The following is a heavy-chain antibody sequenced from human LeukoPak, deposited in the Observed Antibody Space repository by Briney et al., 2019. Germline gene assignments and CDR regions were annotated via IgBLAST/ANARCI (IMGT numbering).Heavy chain of an antibody. CDR1: GFTFSSYA. CDR3: ARDSDSSGHYYMDYFDY. Sequence: GGSLRLSCAASGFTFSSYAMSWVRQAPGKGLEWVSAIGGSDGSTYYADSVKGRFTISRDNAWNSLYLQMNSLRAEDTAVYYCARDSDSSGHYYMDYFDYWGQGALVTVSS. V-gene: IGHV3-23*01. J-gene: IGHJ4*02. CDR2: IGGSDGST. D-gene: IGHD3-22*01.